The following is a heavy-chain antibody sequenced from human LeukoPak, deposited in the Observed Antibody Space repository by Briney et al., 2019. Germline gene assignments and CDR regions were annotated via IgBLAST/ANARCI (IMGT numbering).Heavy chain of an antibody. CDR3: ARDFSIAAAGEGY. J-gene: IGHJ4*02. CDR1: GGTFSSYA. Sequence: SVKVSCKASGGTFSSYAISWVRQAPGQGLEWMGRIIPILGIANYAQKFQGRVTITADKSTSTAYMELSSLRSDDTAVYYCARDFSIAAAGEGYWGQGTLVTVSS. CDR2: IIPILGIA. V-gene: IGHV1-69*04. D-gene: IGHD6-13*01.